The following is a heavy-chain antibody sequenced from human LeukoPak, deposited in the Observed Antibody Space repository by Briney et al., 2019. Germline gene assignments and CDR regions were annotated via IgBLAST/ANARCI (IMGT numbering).Heavy chain of an antibody. V-gene: IGHV3-23*01. CDR3: AKEPSWIVVDILDH. CDR2: ISGSGGSS. CDR1: GFTFRNYA. Sequence: GGSLSLSCAASGFTFRNYAMTWVRQAPGKGLEWVSGISGSGGSSYYADSMKGRFTISRDNSKNTLYLQMNSLRAEDTAVYYCAKEPSWIVVDILDHWGQGTLVTVSS. D-gene: IGHD3-22*01. J-gene: IGHJ4*02.